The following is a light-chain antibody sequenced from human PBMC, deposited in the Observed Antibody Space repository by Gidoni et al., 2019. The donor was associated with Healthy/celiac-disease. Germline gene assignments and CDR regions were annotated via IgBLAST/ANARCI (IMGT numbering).Light chain of an antibody. CDR3: YSTDSSGVV. Sequence: SYELPQPPAVSVSPGQTARITCSGDALPKKYAYWYQQKSGQAPVLVIYEDSKRPPGIPERFSGSSSGTMATLTISGAQVEDEADYYCYSTDSSGVVFGGGTKLTVL. CDR2: EDS. CDR1: ALPKKY. J-gene: IGLJ2*01. V-gene: IGLV3-10*01.